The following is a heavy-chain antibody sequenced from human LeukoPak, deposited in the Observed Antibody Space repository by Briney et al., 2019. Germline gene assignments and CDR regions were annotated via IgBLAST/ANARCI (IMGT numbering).Heavy chain of an antibody. Sequence: GGSLRLSCAASGFAVNTYDMHWVRQAPGEGPQWIAYFGISGTIYYADSVRGRFTISIDIAKNSLYLQMNALRVDATAIYYCAGYGVYPYWGQGTPVTVSS. V-gene: IGHV3-48*01. CDR3: AGYGVYPY. D-gene: IGHD5/OR15-5a*01. CDR2: FGISGTI. CDR1: GFAVNTYD. J-gene: IGHJ4*02.